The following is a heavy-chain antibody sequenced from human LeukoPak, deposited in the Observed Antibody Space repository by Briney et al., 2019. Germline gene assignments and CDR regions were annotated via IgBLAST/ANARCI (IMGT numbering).Heavy chain of an antibody. CDR3: ARSAHLTGFDY. Sequence: ASVKVSCKASGYTFTGYYMHWVRQAPGQGLEWMGWINPNSGGTNYAQKFQGRVTMTRDTSISTAYMELSGLRSDDTAVYYYARSAHLTGFDYWGQGTLVTVSS. V-gene: IGHV1-2*02. CDR1: GYTFTGYY. D-gene: IGHD3-9*01. J-gene: IGHJ4*02. CDR2: INPNSGGT.